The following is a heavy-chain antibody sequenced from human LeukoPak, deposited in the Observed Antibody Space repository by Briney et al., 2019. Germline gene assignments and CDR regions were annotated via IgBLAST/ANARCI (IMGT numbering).Heavy chain of an antibody. V-gene: IGHV4-61*01. J-gene: IGHJ5*02. CDR1: GGFVSSGSYY. CDR3: ARFSGSGSGVDP. CDR2: IYYSRST. D-gene: IGHD6-19*01. Sequence: SETLSLTCTVSGGFVSSGSYYWSWIRQPPGKGLEWIGYIYYSRSTNYNPSLKSRVTISVDTSKNQFSLKLSSVTAADTAVYYCARFSGSGSGVDPWGQGTLVTVSS.